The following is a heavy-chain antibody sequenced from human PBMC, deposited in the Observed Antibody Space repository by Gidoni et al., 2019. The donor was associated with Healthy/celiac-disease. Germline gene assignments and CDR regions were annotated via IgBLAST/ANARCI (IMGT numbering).Heavy chain of an antibody. V-gene: IGHV1-2*02. Sequence: QVQLVQSGAEVKKPGASVKVSCKASGYTFTGYYMHWVRQAPGQGLEWMGWINPNSGGTNYAQKFQGRVTMTRDTSISTAYMELSRLRSDDTAVYYCARDRIAARLDYGMDVWGQGTTVTVSS. CDR3: ARDRIAARLDYGMDV. J-gene: IGHJ6*02. CDR2: INPNSGGT. CDR1: GYTFTGYY. D-gene: IGHD6-13*01.